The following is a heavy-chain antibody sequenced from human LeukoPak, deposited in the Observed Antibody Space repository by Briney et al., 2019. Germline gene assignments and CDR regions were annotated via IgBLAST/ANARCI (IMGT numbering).Heavy chain of an antibody. CDR2: INHSGGT. J-gene: IGHJ6*03. V-gene: IGHV4-34*01. D-gene: IGHD3-16*01. Sequence: PSEALSLTCTVSGGSISSYYWSWIRQPPGKGLEWIGEINHSGGTNYNPSLKSRVIISVDTSKNQFSLKLSSVTAADTAVYYCARGGGYYYYMDVWDKGTTVTISS. CDR1: GGSISSYY. CDR3: ARGGGYYYYMDV.